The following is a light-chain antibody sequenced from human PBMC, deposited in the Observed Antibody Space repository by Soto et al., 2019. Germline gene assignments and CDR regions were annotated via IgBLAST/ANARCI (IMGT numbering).Light chain of an antibody. CDR2: DVS. V-gene: IGLV2-14*01. Sequence: QSALTQPASVSGCPGQSIAISCTGTSSDVGAYNYVSWYQQSPGKAPKLMIYDVSNRPSGVSDRFSGSKSGNTASLTISGLQTEDEADYYCKSYTSSSTYVFGTGTKVTVL. J-gene: IGLJ1*01. CDR1: SSDVGAYNY. CDR3: KSYTSSSTYV.